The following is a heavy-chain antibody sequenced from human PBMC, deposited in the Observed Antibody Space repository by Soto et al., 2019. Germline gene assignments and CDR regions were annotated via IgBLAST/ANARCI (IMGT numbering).Heavy chain of an antibody. Sequence: GASVKVSCKASGYTFTGYCMHWVRQAPGQGLEWMGWINPSSGGTNYAQKLQGRVTMTRDTSISTAYMELSRLRSDDTAVYYCARGYDFWSGYPLESWFDLWGQGTLVTVSS. D-gene: IGHD3-3*01. V-gene: IGHV1-2*02. CDR1: GYTFTGYC. CDR2: INPSSGGT. CDR3: ARGYDFWSGYPLESWFDL. J-gene: IGHJ5*02.